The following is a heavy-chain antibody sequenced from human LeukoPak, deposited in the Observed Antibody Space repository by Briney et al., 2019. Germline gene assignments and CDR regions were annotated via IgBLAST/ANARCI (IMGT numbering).Heavy chain of an antibody. CDR2: IYYSGRT. CDR3: ARRRYYDSSGYLE. J-gene: IGHJ1*01. D-gene: IGHD3-22*01. Sequence: SETLSLTCTIFGDSVSRSDSYWEWIRQPAGKGLEWIGTIYYSGRTYYSPSLKSRVPLSVDTSNNHFSLTLSSVTAADTALYFCARRRYYDSSGYLEWGQGTLVTVSS. CDR1: GDSVSRSDSY. V-gene: IGHV4-39*01.